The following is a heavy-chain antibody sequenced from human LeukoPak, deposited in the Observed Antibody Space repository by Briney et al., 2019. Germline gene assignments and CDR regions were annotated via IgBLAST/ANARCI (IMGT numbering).Heavy chain of an antibody. D-gene: IGHD5-18*01. CDR2: INPNSGGT. Sequence: ASVKVSCKASGYTFTGYYMHWVRQAPGHGLESIVWINPNSGGTNYAQKFQGSVTMTRNTSISTAYMELSRLRSDDTAVYYCASRYSYGYDFDYWGQGTLVTVSS. V-gene: IGHV1-2*02. CDR1: GYTFTGYY. J-gene: IGHJ4*02. CDR3: ASRYSYGYDFDY.